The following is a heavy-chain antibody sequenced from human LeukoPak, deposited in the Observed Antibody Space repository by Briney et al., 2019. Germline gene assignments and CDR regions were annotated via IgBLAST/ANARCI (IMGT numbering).Heavy chain of an antibody. J-gene: IGHJ5*02. D-gene: IGHD1-14*01. CDR1: GASINTYY. Sequence: SETLSLTCTVSGASINTYYWSWIRQPPGKGLEWIGYIYYTGSTNNNPSLRGRVTISLDTSKNQFSLKLRSVSAADTAVYYCAGLIRPGWFDPWGQGTLVTVSS. CDR3: AGLIRPGWFDP. V-gene: IGHV4-59*01. CDR2: IYYTGST.